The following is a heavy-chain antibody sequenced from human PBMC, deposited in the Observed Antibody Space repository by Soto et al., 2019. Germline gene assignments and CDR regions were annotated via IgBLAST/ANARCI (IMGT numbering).Heavy chain of an antibody. D-gene: IGHD5-12*01. V-gene: IGHV3-23*01. J-gene: IGHJ6*02. Sequence: GGSLTLSCAASECSFSSYSMNLVRQNPGKGLEWVSAISGSGGSTYYADSVKGRFTISRDNSKNTPYLQMNSLRAEDTAVYYCAASLYDVIPYGMDVWGQGTTVTVSS. CDR3: AASLYDVIPYGMDV. CDR1: ECSFSSYS. CDR2: ISGSGGST.